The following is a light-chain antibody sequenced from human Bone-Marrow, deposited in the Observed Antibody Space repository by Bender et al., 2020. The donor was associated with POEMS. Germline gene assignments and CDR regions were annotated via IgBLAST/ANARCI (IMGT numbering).Light chain of an antibody. CDR1: SSNIGAHA. J-gene: IGLJ3*02. V-gene: IGLV1-44*01. CDR2: SSH. CDR3: SSYGGSGDGV. Sequence: QSVLTQPPSASGTPGQRVTISCSGGSSNIGAHAVNWYQHLPGTAPKLLIYSSHRRPSEVPDRFSGSKSANTASLTISGLQTEDEADYYCSSYGGSGDGVFGGGTKLTVL.